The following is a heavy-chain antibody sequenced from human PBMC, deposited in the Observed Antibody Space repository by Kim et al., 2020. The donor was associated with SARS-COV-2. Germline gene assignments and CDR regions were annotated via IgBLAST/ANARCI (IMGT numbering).Heavy chain of an antibody. CDR1: GGSISSGGYY. V-gene: IGHV4-31*03. Sequence: SETLSLTCTVSGGSISSGGYYWSWIRQHPGKGLEWIGYIYYSGSTYYNPSLKSRVTISVDTSKNQFSLKLSSVTAADTAVYYCARDHSSGGAFDIWGQGTMVTVSS. CDR2: IYYSGST. D-gene: IGHD3-22*01. J-gene: IGHJ3*02. CDR3: ARDHSSGGAFDI.